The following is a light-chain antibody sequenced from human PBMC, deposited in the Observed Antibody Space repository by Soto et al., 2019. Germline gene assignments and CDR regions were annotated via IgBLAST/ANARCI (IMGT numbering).Light chain of an antibody. CDR3: QQRINWPPT. Sequence: EFVLTQSPATLSLSPGEGAPLSSRASQGISNYLAWYQQKPGQAPRLLIYDPSNRATGIPARFSGSGSGTDFTLTISSLEPEDSAVYYCQQRINWPPTFGPGTKVDIK. J-gene: IGKJ3*01. CDR2: DPS. V-gene: IGKV3-11*01. CDR1: QGISNY.